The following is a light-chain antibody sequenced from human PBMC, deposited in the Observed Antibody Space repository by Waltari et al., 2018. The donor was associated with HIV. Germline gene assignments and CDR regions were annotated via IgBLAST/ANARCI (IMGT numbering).Light chain of an antibody. CDR3: QQYYSSLWT. Sequence: DIQMTQSPSSLSASVGDRVTITCRASQDTSNSLAWYQQKVGEAPKLLLYTASLLESGVPSRFSGRGSGTVYTLTISSLQPEDFATYYCQQYYSSLWTFGQGTKVEIK. V-gene: IGKV1-NL1*01. CDR1: QDTSNS. J-gene: IGKJ1*01. CDR2: TAS.